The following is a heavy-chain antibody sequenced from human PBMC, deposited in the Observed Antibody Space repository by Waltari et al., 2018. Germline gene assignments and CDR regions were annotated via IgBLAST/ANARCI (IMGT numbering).Heavy chain of an antibody. CDR3: ARGKRQHSEKAVAGIFDY. Sequence: QVQLQESGPGLVKPSETLSLTCTVSGGSISSYYWSWIRQPPGKGLEWIGYISYSGSTIYTPSRKSRVTISVDTSKNQFSLKLSSVTAADTAVYYCARGKRQHSEKAVAGIFDYWGQGTLVTVSS. CDR1: GGSISSYY. V-gene: IGHV4-59*01. D-gene: IGHD6-19*01. CDR2: ISYSGST. J-gene: IGHJ4*02.